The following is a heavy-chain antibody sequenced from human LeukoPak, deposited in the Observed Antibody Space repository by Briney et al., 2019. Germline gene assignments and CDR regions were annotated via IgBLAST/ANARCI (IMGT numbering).Heavy chain of an antibody. CDR2: ISSSGSTI. J-gene: IGHJ3*02. CDR3: ARDKYGDYAFYI. CDR1: GFTFSSYW. V-gene: IGHV3-48*01. D-gene: IGHD4-17*01. Sequence: GGSLRLSCAASGFTFSSYWMTWVRQAPGKGLEWVSYISSSGSTIYYADSVKGRFTISRDNSKNTLYLQMNSLRAEDTAVYYCARDKYGDYAFYIWGQGTIVTVSS.